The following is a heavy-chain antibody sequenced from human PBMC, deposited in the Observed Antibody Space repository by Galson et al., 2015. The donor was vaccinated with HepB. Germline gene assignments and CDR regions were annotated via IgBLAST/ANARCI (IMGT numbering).Heavy chain of an antibody. Sequence: SLRLSCAASGFTFSSYGMHWVRQAPGKGLEWVAVISYDGSNKYYADSVKGRFTISRDNSKNTLYLQMNSLRAEDTAVYYCAKDGGEWDYDGDYFDYWGQGTLVTVSS. J-gene: IGHJ4*02. CDR2: ISYDGSNK. V-gene: IGHV3-30*18. D-gene: IGHD4-23*01. CDR1: GFTFSSYG. CDR3: AKDGGEWDYDGDYFDY.